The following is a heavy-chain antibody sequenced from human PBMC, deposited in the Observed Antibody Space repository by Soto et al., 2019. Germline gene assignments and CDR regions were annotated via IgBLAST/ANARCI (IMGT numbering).Heavy chain of an antibody. V-gene: IGHV3-33*01. CDR1: GFTFGSYG. D-gene: IGHD2-21*01. Sequence: QVQLVESGGGVVQPGRSLRLSCAASGFTFGSYGMHWVRQAPGKRLEWVTVIWYDGSKKYYADSVKGRFTISRDNSKNTLYLQMNSLRAEDTAVYFCARDGGGVFVDYWGQGTLVTVSS. CDR3: ARDGGGVFVDY. CDR2: IWYDGSKK. J-gene: IGHJ4*02.